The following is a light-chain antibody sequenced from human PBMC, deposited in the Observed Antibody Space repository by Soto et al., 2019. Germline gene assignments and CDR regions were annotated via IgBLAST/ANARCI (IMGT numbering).Light chain of an antibody. CDR1: QTISSW. J-gene: IGKJ1*01. V-gene: IGKV1-5*03. Sequence: DIQMTQSPSTLSGSVGDRVTITCRASQTISSWLAWYQQKPGKAAKLLIYKASTLKTGVPSMFSGSRSGTEFTLTISSLQPDDFATYYCQHYNSYSEAFGQGTKVELK. CDR3: QHYNSYSEA. CDR2: KAS.